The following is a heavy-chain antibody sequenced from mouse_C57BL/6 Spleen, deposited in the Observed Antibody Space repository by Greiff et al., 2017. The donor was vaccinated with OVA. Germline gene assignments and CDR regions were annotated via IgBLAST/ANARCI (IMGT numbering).Heavy chain of an antibody. Sequence: VQLQQSGAELVKPGASVKLSCKASGYTFTSYWMHWVKQRPGQGLEWIGMIHTNSGSTNYNEKCKSKAKRNVDKSSSPAYLQLSSLTAEDSAVSCCTRADGYCRFAYWGQGTLVTVSA. CDR1: GYTFTSYW. CDR2: IHTNSGST. J-gene: IGHJ3*01. V-gene: IGHV1-64*01. D-gene: IGHD2-3*01. CDR3: TRADGYCRFAY.